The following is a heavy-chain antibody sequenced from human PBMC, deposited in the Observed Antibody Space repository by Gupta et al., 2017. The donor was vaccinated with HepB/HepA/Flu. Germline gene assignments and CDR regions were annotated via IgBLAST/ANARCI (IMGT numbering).Heavy chain of an antibody. CDR1: GFTFSKFA. V-gene: IGHV3-23*01. D-gene: IGHD3-22*01. CDR3: AKHLLLPTPADRNFDY. J-gene: IGHJ4*02. Sequence: DVHVSESGGGLVQPGGSLRLSCAASGFTFSKFAMTWVRQAPGKGLEWVSSISSGGGTTFYADFVKGRFTVSRDNSKYMVYLQMNSLRAEDTAVYCCAKHLLLPTPADRNFDYWGQGMLVTVSS. CDR2: ISSGGGTT.